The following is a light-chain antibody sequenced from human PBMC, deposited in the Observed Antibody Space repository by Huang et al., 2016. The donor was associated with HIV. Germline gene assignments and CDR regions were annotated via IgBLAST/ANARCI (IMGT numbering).Light chain of an antibody. J-gene: IGKJ2*01. CDR3: QQSYNLPYT. CDR2: APS. CDR1: QSITTY. V-gene: IGKV1-39*01. Sequence: DIQMTQSPPSLSASLGDRVTITCRASQSITTYLHWYRHKPGEAPELLTHAPSTLQTGVPSRFSGGGSRTDFTRTSTKLQPEDVASYYWQQSYNLPYTFGRGTKVDIK.